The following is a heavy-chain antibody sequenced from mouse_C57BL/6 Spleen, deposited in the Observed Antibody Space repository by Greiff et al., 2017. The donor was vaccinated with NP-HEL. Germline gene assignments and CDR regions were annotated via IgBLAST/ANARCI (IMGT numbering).Heavy chain of an antibody. CDR2: INPNNGGT. CDR1: GYTFTDYY. D-gene: IGHD2-1*01. V-gene: IGHV1-26*01. J-gene: IGHJ3*01. Sequence: EVQLQQSGPELVKPGASVKISCKASGYTFTDYYMNWVKQSHGKSLEWIGDINPNNGGTSYNQKVKGKATLTVDKSSSTAYMELRSLTSEDSAVYYCANYGNYEGFAYWGQGTLVTVSA. CDR3: ANYGNYEGFAY.